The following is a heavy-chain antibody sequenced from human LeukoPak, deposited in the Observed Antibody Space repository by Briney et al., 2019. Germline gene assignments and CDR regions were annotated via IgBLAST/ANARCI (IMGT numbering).Heavy chain of an antibody. CDR1: GGSISGYH. J-gene: IGHJ4*02. Sequence: SETLSLTCTVSGGSISGYHWSWIRQPPGKGLEWIGNIYYSGSTNYNPSLKSRVTISVDTSKNQFSLKLSSVTAADTTVYYCARSTVTAAPLFYWGQGTLVTVSS. CDR3: ARSTVTAAPLFY. CDR2: IYYSGST. D-gene: IGHD4-17*01. V-gene: IGHV4-59*01.